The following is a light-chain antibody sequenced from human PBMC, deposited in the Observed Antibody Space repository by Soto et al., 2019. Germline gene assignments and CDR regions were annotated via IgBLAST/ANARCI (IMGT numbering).Light chain of an antibody. CDR1: SSDIGSYNL. CDR3: CSYAGSSTYV. J-gene: IGLJ1*01. CDR2: EGS. V-gene: IGLV2-23*01. Sequence: QSVLTQPASVSGSPGQSITISCTGTSSDIGSYNLVSWYQHHPGKAPKPMIYEGSERPSGVSNRFSASKSGNTASLTISGLQAEDEADYFCCSYAGSSTYVLGTGTKSPS.